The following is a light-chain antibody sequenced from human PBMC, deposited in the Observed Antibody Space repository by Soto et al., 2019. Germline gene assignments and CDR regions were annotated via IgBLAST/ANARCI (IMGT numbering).Light chain of an antibody. V-gene: IGKV1-33*01. J-gene: IGKJ5*01. CDR2: DAS. Sequence: DIEMTQSPSSLSASVGDRVTITCQASQAISNYLNWYQQKTGRAPKLLIYDASSLESGVSSCFSGSGSGTHFTFTISSLQPDDIATYYCQQYEDFPLTFGQGTRLDIK. CDR1: QAISNY. CDR3: QQYEDFPLT.